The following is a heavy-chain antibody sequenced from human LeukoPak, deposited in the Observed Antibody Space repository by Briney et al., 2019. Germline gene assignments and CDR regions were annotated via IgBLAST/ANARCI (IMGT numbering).Heavy chain of an antibody. Sequence: SETLSLTCAVYGGSISSSSYYWGWIRQPPGKGLEWIGCIYYSGSTYYNPSLKSRVTISVDTSKNQFSLKLSSVTAADTAVYYCARHGPIGAAAGTGWFDPWGQGTLVTVSS. CDR3: ARHGPIGAAAGTGWFDP. CDR1: GGSISSSSYY. V-gene: IGHV4-39*01. CDR2: IYYSGST. D-gene: IGHD6-13*01. J-gene: IGHJ5*02.